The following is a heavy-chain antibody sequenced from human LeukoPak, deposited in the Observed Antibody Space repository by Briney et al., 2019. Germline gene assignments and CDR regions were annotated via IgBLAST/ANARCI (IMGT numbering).Heavy chain of an antibody. V-gene: IGHV3-21*01. CDR3: ARGNSGSYLFDY. Sequence: GGSLRLSCAASGFTFSSYTMNWVRQAPGKGLEWVSSISSSSSYIYYADSLKGRFTISRVNAKNSLYLQMNGLRAEDTAVYYCARGNSGSYLFDYWGQGTLVTVSS. CDR2: ISSSSSYI. J-gene: IGHJ4*02. CDR1: GFTFSSYT. D-gene: IGHD1-26*01.